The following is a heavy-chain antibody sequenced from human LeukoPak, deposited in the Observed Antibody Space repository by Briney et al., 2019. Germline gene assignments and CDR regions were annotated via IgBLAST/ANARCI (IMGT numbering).Heavy chain of an antibody. J-gene: IGHJ4*02. CDR2: ISAYNGNT. CDR3: AREGTTYDSSGYYYPLRYFDY. D-gene: IGHD3-22*01. V-gene: IGHV1-18*01. Sequence: ASVKVSCKASGYTFTSYGISWVRQAPGQGLEWMGWISAYNGNTNYAQKLQGRVTMTTDTSTSTAYMELRSLRSGDTAVYYCAREGTTYDSSGYYYPLRYFDYWGQGTLVTVPS. CDR1: GYTFTSYG.